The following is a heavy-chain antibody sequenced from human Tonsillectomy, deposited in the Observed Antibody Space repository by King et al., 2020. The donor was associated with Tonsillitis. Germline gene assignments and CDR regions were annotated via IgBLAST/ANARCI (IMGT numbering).Heavy chain of an antibody. D-gene: IGHD3-3*02. CDR3: AREYYQFVFDP. V-gene: IGHV4-61*02. J-gene: IGHJ5*02. Sequence: LPLQESGPGLVKPSQTLSLTCTVSDGSISSGSYYWSWIRQPAGKGLEWIGRIYNSGSTNYNPSLKSRVTMSVDTSKNQFFLKLNSVTAADTAVYYCAREYYQFVFDPWGQGTLVTVSS. CDR2: IYNSGST. CDR1: DGSISSGSYY.